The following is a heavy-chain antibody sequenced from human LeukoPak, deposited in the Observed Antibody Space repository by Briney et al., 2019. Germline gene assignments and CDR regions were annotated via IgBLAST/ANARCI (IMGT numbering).Heavy chain of an antibody. V-gene: IGHV3-23*01. Sequence: GGSLRLSCAASGFTFSSYAMSWVRQAPGKGLEWVSAISGSGGSTYYADSVKGRFTISRGNSKNTLYLQMNSLRAEDTAVYYCAKDSGSYYGNWFDPWGQGTLVTVSP. CDR1: GFTFSSYA. CDR2: ISGSGGST. D-gene: IGHD1-26*01. CDR3: AKDSGSYYGNWFDP. J-gene: IGHJ5*02.